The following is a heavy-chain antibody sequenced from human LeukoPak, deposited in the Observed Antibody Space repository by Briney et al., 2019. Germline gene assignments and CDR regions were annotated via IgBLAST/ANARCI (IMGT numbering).Heavy chain of an antibody. CDR3: ARENYGDLLYWYFDL. CDR1: GGSISSVSYY. CDR2: IYTSGST. J-gene: IGHJ2*01. V-gene: IGHV4-61*02. Sequence: SHTLSLTCTVSGGSISSVSYYWSSIRQPAGKGLEWIGRIYTSGSTNYNPSLKSRVTISVDTSKNQFSLKLSSVTAADTAVYYCARENYGDLLYWYFDLWGRGTLVTVSS. D-gene: IGHD4-17*01.